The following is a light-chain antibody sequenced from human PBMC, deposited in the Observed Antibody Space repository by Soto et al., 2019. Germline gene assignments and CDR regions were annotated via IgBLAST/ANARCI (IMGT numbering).Light chain of an antibody. CDR2: SAS. Sequence: EIVLTQSPDTLCLSPGERATLSCRASESVTSSHIAWYQQKPGQAPRLLIYSASSRATGIPDRFSGSGSGTDFSLTISTLEPEDFAVYYCQYYGSTRNTFGQGTPLEIK. J-gene: IGKJ5*01. CDR1: ESVTSSH. CDR3: QYYGSTRNT. V-gene: IGKV3-20*01.